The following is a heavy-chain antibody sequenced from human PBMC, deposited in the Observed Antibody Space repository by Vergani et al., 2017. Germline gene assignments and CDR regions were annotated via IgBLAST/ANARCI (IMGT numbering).Heavy chain of an antibody. Sequence: EVQLLESGGGLVQPGGSLRLSCAASGFTFSSYAMSWVRQAPGKGLEWVSAISGRGGSTYYADSVKGRFTISRDNSKNTLYLQMNSLRAEDTAVYYCAKDGSPIVEQQLVYYNYYYMDVWGKGTTVTVSS. V-gene: IGHV3-23*01. J-gene: IGHJ6*03. CDR2: ISGRGGST. CDR3: AKDGSPIVEQQLVYYNYYYMDV. D-gene: IGHD6-13*01. CDR1: GFTFSSYA.